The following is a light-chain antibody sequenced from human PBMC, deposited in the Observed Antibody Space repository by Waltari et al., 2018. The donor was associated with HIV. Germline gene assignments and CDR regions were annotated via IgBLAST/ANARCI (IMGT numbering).Light chain of an antibody. V-gene: IGKV3-20*01. J-gene: IGKJ4*01. CDR3: QQYGSSQS. CDR2: TAS. CDR1: QSVSNSY. Sequence: PGERATLSCRASQSVSNSYLAWYQQRPGQAPRLLIYTASSRATGIPDRFSGSGSGTDFTLTISRLEPEDVAVYYCQQYGSSQSFGGGTKVEIK.